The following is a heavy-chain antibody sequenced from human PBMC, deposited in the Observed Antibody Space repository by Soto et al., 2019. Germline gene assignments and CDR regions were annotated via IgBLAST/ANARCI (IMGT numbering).Heavy chain of an antibody. V-gene: IGHV1-18*01. Sequence: GASVKVSCKASGYTFTSYGISWVRQAPGQGLEWMGWISAYNGNTNYAQKLQGRVTMTTDTSTSTAYMELRSLRSDDTAVYYCARVRYCSCGSCHYGMDVWGQGTTVTVSS. CDR1: GYTFTSYG. CDR3: ARVRYCSCGSCHYGMDV. J-gene: IGHJ6*02. CDR2: ISAYNGNT. D-gene: IGHD2-15*01.